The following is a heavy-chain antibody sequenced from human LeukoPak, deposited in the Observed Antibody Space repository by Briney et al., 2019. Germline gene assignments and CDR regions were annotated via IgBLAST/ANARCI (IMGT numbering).Heavy chain of an antibody. Sequence: SETLSLTCAVSGGSVSSPTNYWSWIRQPPGKGLEFIGYIYYSGSTNYNPSLKSRVTISVDTSKNQLSLRLSSVTAADTAVYYCARAGDCSGGGCYPNFDYWGQGTLVTVSS. CDR2: IYYSGST. V-gene: IGHV4-61*01. D-gene: IGHD2-15*01. J-gene: IGHJ4*02. CDR1: GGSVSSPTNY. CDR3: ARAGDCSGGGCYPNFDY.